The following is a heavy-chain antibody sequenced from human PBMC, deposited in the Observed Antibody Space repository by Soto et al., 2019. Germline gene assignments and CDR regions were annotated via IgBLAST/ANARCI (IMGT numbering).Heavy chain of an antibody. J-gene: IGHJ6*02. CDR3: AIDAKGPYYYYCMDS. CDR2: INHSRST. V-gene: IGHV4-34*01. CDR1: GGSCSRYY. Sequence: SEPLYITCAVYGGSCSRYYWCWIRQPPGKGLEWMGEINHSRSTNYNPSLKSRVTMSVDTCKNQFSLKLSSVTATDTAVYYCAIDAKGPYYYYCMDSWGQGTTVTVSS.